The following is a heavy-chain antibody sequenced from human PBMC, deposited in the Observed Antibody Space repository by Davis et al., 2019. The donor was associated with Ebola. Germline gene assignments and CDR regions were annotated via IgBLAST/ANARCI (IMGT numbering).Heavy chain of an antibody. Sequence: GESLKISCAASGFTFSSYAMSWVRQAPGKGLEWVSAISGSGGSTYYADSVKGRFTISRDNSKNTLYLQMNSLRAEDTAVYYCAKDWGYGDYWGQGTLVTVSS. D-gene: IGHD5-12*01. CDR3: AKDWGYGDY. J-gene: IGHJ4*02. CDR1: GFTFSSYA. CDR2: ISGSGGST. V-gene: IGHV3-23*01.